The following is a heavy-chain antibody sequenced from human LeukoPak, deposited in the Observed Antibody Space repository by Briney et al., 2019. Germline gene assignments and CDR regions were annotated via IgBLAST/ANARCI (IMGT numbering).Heavy chain of an antibody. CDR3: ARFPLGSSGGDY. J-gene: IGHJ4*02. Sequence: ASVKVSCKASGYTFTGYYMHWVRQAPGQGPEWMGWINPNSGGTNYAQKFQGRATMTRDTSISTAYMELSRLRSDDTAVYYCARFPLGSSGGDYWGQGTLVTVSS. CDR1: GYTFTGYY. V-gene: IGHV1-2*02. CDR2: INPNSGGT. D-gene: IGHD2-15*01.